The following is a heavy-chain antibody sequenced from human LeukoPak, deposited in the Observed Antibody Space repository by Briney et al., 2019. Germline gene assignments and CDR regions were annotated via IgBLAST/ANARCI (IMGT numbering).Heavy chain of an antibody. CDR2: ISSSSSTI. Sequence: GGSLRLSCAASGFTFSSYAMHWVRQAPGKGLEWVSYISSSSSTIYYADSVKGRFTIPRDNAKNSLYLQMNSLRAEDTAVYYCASISSSWYEDFGYWGQGTLVTVSS. V-gene: IGHV3-48*04. J-gene: IGHJ4*02. CDR1: GFTFSSYA. D-gene: IGHD6-13*01. CDR3: ASISSSWYEDFGY.